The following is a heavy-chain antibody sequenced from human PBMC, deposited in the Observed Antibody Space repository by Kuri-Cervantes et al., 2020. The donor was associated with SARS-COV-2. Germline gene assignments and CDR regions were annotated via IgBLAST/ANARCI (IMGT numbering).Heavy chain of an antibody. CDR3: ARATSFTSIYYYFDS. V-gene: IGHV4-30-2*01. Sequence: SCAVSGGSISSGGYSWSWIRQPPGKGLEWIGYIYHSGSTYYNPSLKSRVTISVDRSKNQFSLKLSSVTAADTAVYYCARATSFTSIYYYFDSWGQGNLVTVSS. CDR2: IYHSGST. D-gene: IGHD2-2*01. J-gene: IGHJ4*02. CDR1: GGSISSGGYS.